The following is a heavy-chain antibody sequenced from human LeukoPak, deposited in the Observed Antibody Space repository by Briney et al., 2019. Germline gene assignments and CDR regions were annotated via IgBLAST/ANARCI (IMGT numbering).Heavy chain of an antibody. CDR1: GGSISSSSYY. V-gene: IGHV4-39*07. Sequence: SETLSLTCTVSGGSISSSSYYWGWIRQPPGKGLEWIGSIYYSGSTYYNPSLKSRVTISVDTSKNQFSLKLSSVTAADTAVYYCARVRSTVVVPAAMVFYYYYYYYMDVWGKGTTVTVSS. D-gene: IGHD2-2*01. CDR3: ARVRSTVVVPAAMVFYYYYYYYMDV. J-gene: IGHJ6*03. CDR2: IYYSGST.